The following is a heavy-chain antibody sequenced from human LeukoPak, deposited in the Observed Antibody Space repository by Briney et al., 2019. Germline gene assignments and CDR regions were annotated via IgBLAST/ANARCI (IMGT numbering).Heavy chain of an antibody. CDR3: ARDFNVGYDFDY. CDR1: GFTFSRAW. D-gene: IGHD1-1*01. CDR2: ISTTSSAT. V-gene: IGHV3-48*01. Sequence: GGSLRLSCAAPGFTFSRAWMSWVRQAPGKGLEWISYISTTSSATYYAASVKGRFTISRDNAKNSLYLQMNSLRAEDTAVYYCARDFNVGYDFDYWGQGTLVTVSS. J-gene: IGHJ4*02.